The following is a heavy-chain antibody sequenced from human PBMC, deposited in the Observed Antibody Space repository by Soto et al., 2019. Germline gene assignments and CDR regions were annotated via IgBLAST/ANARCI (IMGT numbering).Heavy chain of an antibody. CDR3: ARDLSYGDHEDY. V-gene: IGHV4-4*02. D-gene: IGHD4-17*01. CDR1: GGSISSRNW. CDR2: IYHSGST. J-gene: IGHJ4*02. Sequence: SVMMSDTCAVSGGSISSRNWWRWVSQPPGKGLEWIGEIYHSGSTNYNPSLKSRVTISVDKSKNQFSLKLSSVTAADTAVYYCARDLSYGDHEDYWGQGTLVTVSS.